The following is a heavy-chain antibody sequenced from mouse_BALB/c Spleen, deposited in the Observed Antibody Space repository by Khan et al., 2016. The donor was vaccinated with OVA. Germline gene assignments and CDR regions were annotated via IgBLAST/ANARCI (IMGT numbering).Heavy chain of an antibody. CDR1: GYSITSGYG. V-gene: IGHV3-2*02. J-gene: IGHJ2*01. D-gene: IGHD1-2*01. CDR2: ISYSGST. Sequence: EVKLLESGPGLVKPSQSLSLTCTVTGYSITSGYGWNWIRQFPGNKLEWMGYISYSGSTNYNPSLKSRISINRDTSKNQFLLQLNSVTTENTATYYCARTARIKYWGQGTTLTVSS. CDR3: ARTARIKY.